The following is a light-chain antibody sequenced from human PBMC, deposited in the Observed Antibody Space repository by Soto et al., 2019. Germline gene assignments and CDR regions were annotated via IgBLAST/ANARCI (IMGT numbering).Light chain of an antibody. CDR3: QQYGSSPLT. CDR2: GAS. V-gene: IGKV3-20*01. CDR1: QSVSSSY. Sequence: DIVLTQSPGTVSLSQGERATLSCRASQSVSSSYLAWYQQKPGQAPRLLIYGASSRATGIPDRLSGSGSGTDFTLTISRLEPEDFAVYYCQQYGSSPLTFGGGTKVDIK. J-gene: IGKJ4*01.